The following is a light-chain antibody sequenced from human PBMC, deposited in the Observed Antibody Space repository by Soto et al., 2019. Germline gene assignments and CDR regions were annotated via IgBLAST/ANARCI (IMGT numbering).Light chain of an antibody. Sequence: QAVVTQPRSVPGSPGQSVTISCTGTTSDVGGYNYVSWYQQHPGKAPKLMIYDVTKRPSGVPDRFSGSKSGNTASLTISGLQAEDEADYYCCSYAHRSPPLYVFGTGTQLTVL. CDR2: DVT. J-gene: IGLJ1*01. V-gene: IGLV2-11*01. CDR1: TSDVGGYNY. CDR3: CSYAHRSPPLYV.